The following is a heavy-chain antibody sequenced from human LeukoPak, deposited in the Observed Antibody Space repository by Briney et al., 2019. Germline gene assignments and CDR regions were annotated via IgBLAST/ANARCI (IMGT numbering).Heavy chain of an antibody. J-gene: IGHJ5*02. CDR3: ARDESDYYGSGSAVGFDP. Sequence: ASVTVSCKASGYTFTSYYMHWVRQAPGQGLEWMGIINPSGGSTSYAQKFQGRVTMTRDTSTSTVYMELSSLRSEDTAVYYCARDESDYYGSGSAVGFDPWGQGTLVTVSS. V-gene: IGHV1-46*01. CDR1: GYTFTSYY. D-gene: IGHD3-10*01. CDR2: INPSGGST.